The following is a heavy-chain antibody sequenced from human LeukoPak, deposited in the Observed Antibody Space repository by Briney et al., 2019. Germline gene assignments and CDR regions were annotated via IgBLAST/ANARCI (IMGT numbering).Heavy chain of an antibody. CDR2: ISSSSSYI. V-gene: IGHV3-21*01. J-gene: IGHJ4*02. CDR1: GFTFSSYS. CDR3: ARDVDNYFDY. Sequence: GGSLRLSCAASGFTFSSYSMIWVRQAPGKGLEWVSSISSSSSYIYYADSVKGRFTISRDNAKNSLYLQMNSLRAEDTAVYYCARDVDNYFDYWGQGTLVTVSS. D-gene: IGHD5-24*01.